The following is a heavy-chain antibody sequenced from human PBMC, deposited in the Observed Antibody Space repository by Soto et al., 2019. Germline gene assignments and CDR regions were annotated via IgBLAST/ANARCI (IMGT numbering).Heavy chain of an antibody. Sequence: PGGSLRLSCAASGFTVSSYEMDWVRQAPGKGLEWVAYISISGGTIYYGDSVEGRFTISRDNADNSLYLQMNSLRAEDTAVYYCTKEKSAINSGYDAFDLRGRGTVVTVSS. V-gene: IGHV3-48*03. CDR2: ISISGGTI. D-gene: IGHD6-25*01. J-gene: IGHJ3*01. CDR3: TKEKSAINSGYDAFDL. CDR1: GFTVSSYE.